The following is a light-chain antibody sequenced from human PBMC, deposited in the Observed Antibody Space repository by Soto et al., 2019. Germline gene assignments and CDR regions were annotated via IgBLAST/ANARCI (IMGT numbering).Light chain of an antibody. V-gene: IGKV3-15*01. CDR1: QSVSSN. CDR3: QQYNNCPWT. J-gene: IGKJ1*01. CDR2: GAS. Sequence: EIVMTQSPATLSVSPGERATLSCRASQSVSSNLAWYQQKPGQAPRLLIYGASTRATGIPARFSGSESGTEFTLTISSLQSEDFAVYYCQQYNNCPWTFGQGTKVEIK.